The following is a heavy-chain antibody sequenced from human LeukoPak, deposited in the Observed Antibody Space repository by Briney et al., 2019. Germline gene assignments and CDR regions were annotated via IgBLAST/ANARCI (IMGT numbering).Heavy chain of an antibody. J-gene: IGHJ4*02. D-gene: IGHD6-25*01. CDR2: IDPKNGDT. CDR3: TRTRAAAMRAPAIDN. Sequence: ASVKVSCKVSGYTFTGYYIHWVRQAPGQGLEWMGWIDPKNGDTNYAQKFEGGVTMTRDTSITTAYMEVRTVTFDDTAVYYCTRTRAAAMRAPAIDNWGQGTQVTVSS. CDR1: GYTFTGYY. V-gene: IGHV1-2*02.